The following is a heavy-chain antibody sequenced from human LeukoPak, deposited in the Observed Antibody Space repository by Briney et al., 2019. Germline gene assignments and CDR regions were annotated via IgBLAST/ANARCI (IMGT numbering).Heavy chain of an antibody. Sequence: GGSLRLSCAASGFSFSSYAMHWVRQAPGKGLEWVAVISYDGSNKYYADSVKGRFTISRDNSKNTLYLQMNSLRAEDTAVYYCARGGGFCGGDCYGVDYWGQGTLVTVSS. CDR2: ISYDGSNK. CDR3: ARGGGFCGGDCYGVDY. J-gene: IGHJ4*02. V-gene: IGHV3-30*04. CDR1: GFSFSSYA. D-gene: IGHD2-21*02.